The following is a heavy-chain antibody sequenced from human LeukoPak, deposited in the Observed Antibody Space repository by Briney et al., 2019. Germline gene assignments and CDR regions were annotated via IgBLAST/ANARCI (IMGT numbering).Heavy chain of an antibody. CDR1: GFTFSSYG. V-gene: IGHV3-30*02. CDR3: AKVADGPPTYYYYYMDV. CDR2: IRYDGSNK. Sequence: PGGSLRLSCAASGFTFSSYGMHWVRQAPGKGLEWVAFIRYDGSNKYYADSVKGRFTISRDNSKNTLYLQMNSLRAEDTAVYYCAKVADGPPTYYYYYMDVWGKGTTVTVSS. D-gene: IGHD5-24*01. J-gene: IGHJ6*03.